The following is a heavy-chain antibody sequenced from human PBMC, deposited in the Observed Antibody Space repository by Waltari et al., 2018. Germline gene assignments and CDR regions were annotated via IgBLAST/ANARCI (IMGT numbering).Heavy chain of an antibody. CDR1: GYIFRDYW. D-gene: IGHD6-19*01. V-gene: IGHV5-51*01. Sequence: EVQLVPSGAEVKKPGESLQISCQGSGYIFRDYWIGWVRQMPGKGLECMGVIYPTTSATRYNPALQGQVTISVDTSTNTAYLQWGSLKASDTAMYYCVRRDYRSSAGSWWGQGTQVT. CDR2: IYPTTSAT. CDR3: VRRDYRSSAGSW. J-gene: IGHJ4*02.